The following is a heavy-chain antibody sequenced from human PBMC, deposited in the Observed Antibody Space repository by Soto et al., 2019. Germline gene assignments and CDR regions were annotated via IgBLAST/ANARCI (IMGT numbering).Heavy chain of an antibody. D-gene: IGHD3-10*01. CDR1: GGSISSGNYY. V-gene: IGHV4-31*03. Sequence: QVQLQESGPGLVKPSQTLSLTCTVSGGSISSGNYYWSWVRQHPGKGLEWIGYIYYSGSTFYNPSLKSRVTLSVDTSKNQFSLKLRSVTAADTAVYYCARDRGDGYNPYYYYGMDVWGQGTTVTVSS. CDR3: ARDRGDGYNPYYYYGMDV. J-gene: IGHJ6*02. CDR2: IYYSGST.